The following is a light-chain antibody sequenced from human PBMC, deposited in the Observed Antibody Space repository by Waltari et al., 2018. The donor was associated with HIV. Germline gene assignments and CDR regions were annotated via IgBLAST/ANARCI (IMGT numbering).Light chain of an antibody. V-gene: IGLV1-47*01. CDR2: KNI. CDR1: SSNIGNDN. J-gene: IGLJ1*01. CDR3: VGWDASLSAYV. Sequence: QSVLTQPPPASGTPGQRVTISCSGSSSNIGNDNVYWYQQLPGTTPKLLIYKNIQRPSGVPDRVAGSKSGTSAYLAISGLRSEDEADYYCVGWDASLSAYVFGAGTKVTVL.